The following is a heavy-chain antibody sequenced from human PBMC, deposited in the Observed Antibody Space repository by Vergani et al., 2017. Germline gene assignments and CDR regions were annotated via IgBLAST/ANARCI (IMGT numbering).Heavy chain of an antibody. D-gene: IGHD2-2*01. CDR2: IIPIFGTA. CDR1: GGTFSSYA. V-gene: IGHV1-69*01. CDR3: ASGGPFSNYYFDY. Sequence: QVQLVQSGAEVKKPGSSVKVSCKASGGTFSSYAISWVRQAPGQGLEWMGGIIPIFGTANYAQKFQGRVTITADEYTRPAYMELGSPRSEDMAVYYCASGGPFSNYYFDYWGQGTLVTVSS. J-gene: IGHJ4*02.